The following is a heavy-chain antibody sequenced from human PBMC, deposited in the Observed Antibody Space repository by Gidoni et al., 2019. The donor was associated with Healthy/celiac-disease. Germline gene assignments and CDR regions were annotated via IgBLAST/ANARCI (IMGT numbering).Heavy chain of an antibody. CDR3: ARVIAPFIVVVVAATGGWFDP. CDR2: ISAYNGNR. V-gene: IGHV1-18*04. J-gene: IGHJ5*02. Sequence: QVQLVQSGAEVKKPGASVKVSCKASGSTFTSYGISWGRQAPGQGLEWMGWISAYNGNRNYAQKLQGRVTMTTDTSTSTAYMELRSLRSDDTAVYYCARVIAPFIVVVVAATGGWFDPWGQGTLVTVSS. D-gene: IGHD2-15*01. CDR1: GSTFTSYG.